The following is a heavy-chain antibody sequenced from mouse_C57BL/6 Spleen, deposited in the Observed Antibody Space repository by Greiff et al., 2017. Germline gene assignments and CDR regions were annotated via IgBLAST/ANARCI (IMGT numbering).Heavy chain of an antibody. CDR1: GFTFSDYG. J-gene: IGHJ4*01. Sequence: EVKVVESGGGLVKPGGSLKLSCAASGFTFSDYGMHWVRQAPEKGLEWVAYISSGSSTIYYADTVKGRFTISRDNAKNTLCLQMTSLRSEDTAMYYCARRDYDYAMDDWGQGTSVTVSS. CDR2: ISSGSSTI. D-gene: IGHD2-3*01. V-gene: IGHV5-17*01. CDR3: ARRDYDYAMDD.